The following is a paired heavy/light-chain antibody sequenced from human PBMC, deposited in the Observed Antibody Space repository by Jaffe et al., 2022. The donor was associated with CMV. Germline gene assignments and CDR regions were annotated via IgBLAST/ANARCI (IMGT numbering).Heavy chain of an antibody. CDR3: TRINGDCTTPSCSIGDYYYGMDV. Sequence: EVQLVESGGGLVQPGGSLRLSCAASGFTFSGSAMHWVRQTSGKGLEWVGRIRSRGKSYATAYAASVKGRFTISRDDSKNTAYLQMNSLKTEDTAVYYCTRINGDCTTPSCSIGDYYYGMDVWGQGTTVTVSS. CDR1: GFTFSGSA. V-gene: IGHV3-73*02. CDR2: IRSRGKSYAT. D-gene: IGHD2-2*01. J-gene: IGHJ6*02.
Light chain of an antibody. J-gene: IGKJ1*01. CDR2: KAS. CDR3: QQYNSEWT. V-gene: IGKV1-5*03. CDR1: QSISRW. Sequence: DIQMTQSPSTLSASVGDRVTITCRASQSISRWLAWYQQKPGKAPKLLIYKASSLESGVPSRFSGSGSGTEFTLTISSLQPDDFATYYCQQYNSEWTFGQGTKVEIK.